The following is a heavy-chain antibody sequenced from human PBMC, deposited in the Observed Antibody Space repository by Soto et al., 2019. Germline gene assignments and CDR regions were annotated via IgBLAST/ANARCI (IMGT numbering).Heavy chain of an antibody. CDR3: ARDRFYSSGWKWFDP. CDR2: ISAYNGNT. J-gene: IGHJ5*02. CDR1: GYTFASYG. Sequence: ASVKVSCKASGYTFASYGISWVRQAPGQGLEWMGWISAYNGNTNYAQKLQGRVTMTTDTSTSTAYMELRSLRSDDTAVYYCARDRFYSSGWKWFDPWGQGTLVTVSS. D-gene: IGHD6-19*01. V-gene: IGHV1-18*01.